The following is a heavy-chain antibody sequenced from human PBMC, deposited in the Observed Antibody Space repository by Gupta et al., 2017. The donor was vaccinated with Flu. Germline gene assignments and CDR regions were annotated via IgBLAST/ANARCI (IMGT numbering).Heavy chain of an antibody. CDR1: GFTFSSYS. CDR3: ARETGYSSSWYGDFDY. J-gene: IGHJ4*02. D-gene: IGHD6-13*01. CDR2: ISSSSSTI. Sequence: EVQLVESGGGLVQPGGSLRLSCAASGFTFSSYSMNWVRQAPGKGLEWVSYISSSSSTIYYADSVKGRFTISRDNAKNSLYLQMNSLRDEDTAVYYCARETGYSSSWYGDFDYWGQGTLVTVSS. V-gene: IGHV3-48*02.